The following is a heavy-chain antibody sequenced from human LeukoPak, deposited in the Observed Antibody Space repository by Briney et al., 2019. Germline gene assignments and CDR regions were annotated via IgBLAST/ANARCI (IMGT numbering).Heavy chain of an antibody. J-gene: IGHJ4*02. CDR1: GGTFSSYA. V-gene: IGHV1-69*13. CDR2: IIPIFGTA. Sequence: ASVKVSCKASGGTFSSYAISWVRQAPGQGLEWMGGIIPIFGTANYAQKFQGRVTITADESTSTAYMELSSLRSEHTAVYYCARGQVDYGAIDYWGQGTLVTVSS. D-gene: IGHD4-17*01. CDR3: ARGQVDYGAIDY.